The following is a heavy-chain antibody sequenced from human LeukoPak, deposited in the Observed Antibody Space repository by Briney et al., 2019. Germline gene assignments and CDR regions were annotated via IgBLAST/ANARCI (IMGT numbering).Heavy chain of an antibody. CDR3: ATRTTYYYDSSGADAFDI. Sequence: SETLSLTCTVSGGSISSYYWSWIRQPAGKGLEWIGRIYTSGSTNYNPSLKSRVTMSVDTSKNQFSLKLSSMTAADTAVYYCATRTTYYYDSSGADAFDIWGQGTMVTVSS. V-gene: IGHV4-4*07. CDR2: IYTSGST. J-gene: IGHJ3*02. CDR1: GGSISSYY. D-gene: IGHD3-22*01.